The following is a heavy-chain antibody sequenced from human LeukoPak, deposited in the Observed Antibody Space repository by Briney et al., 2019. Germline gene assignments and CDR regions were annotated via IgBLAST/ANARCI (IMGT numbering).Heavy chain of an antibody. CDR1: GGTFKSYA. Sequence: RASVKVSCKASGGTFKSYAITWVRQAPGQGLEWVGGIIPMFGTVNSAQKFQGRVTITADNSTRTAYMELSSLRSEDTAVYYCARNHIDAYYGMDVWGKGTTVTVSS. CDR2: IIPMFGTV. D-gene: IGHD2-21*01. CDR3: ARNHIDAYYGMDV. V-gene: IGHV1-69*06. J-gene: IGHJ6*04.